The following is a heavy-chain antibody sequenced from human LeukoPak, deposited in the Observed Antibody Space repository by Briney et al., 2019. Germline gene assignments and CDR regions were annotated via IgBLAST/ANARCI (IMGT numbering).Heavy chain of an antibody. CDR1: GFTFSSYG. CDR3: ASVLAAAGRTY. Sequence: GGSLRLSCAASGFTFSSYGMHWVRQAPGKGLEWVAYIRYHGSNINYADSVKGRFTISRDNSKDTLFLQMSSLRAEDTAVYYCASVLAAAGRTYWGQGTLVTVSS. J-gene: IGHJ4*02. CDR2: IRYHGSNI. V-gene: IGHV3-30*02. D-gene: IGHD6-13*01.